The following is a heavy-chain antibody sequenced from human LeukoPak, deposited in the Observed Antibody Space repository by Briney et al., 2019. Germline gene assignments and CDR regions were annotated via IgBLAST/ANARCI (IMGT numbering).Heavy chain of an antibody. D-gene: IGHD6-13*01. J-gene: IGHJ4*02. Sequence: GGSLRLSCAASGFTFSSYSMNWVRQAPGKGLEWVSSISSSSSYIYYADSVKGRFTISRDNSKNTLYLQMNSLRAEDTAVYYCAKDHSSSWKPGDYFDYWGQGTLVTVSS. V-gene: IGHV3-21*01. CDR1: GFTFSSYS. CDR3: AKDHSSSWKPGDYFDY. CDR2: ISSSSSYI.